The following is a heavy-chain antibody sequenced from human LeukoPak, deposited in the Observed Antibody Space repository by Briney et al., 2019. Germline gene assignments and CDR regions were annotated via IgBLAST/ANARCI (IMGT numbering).Heavy chain of an antibody. CDR2: INHSGST. J-gene: IGHJ4*02. Sequence: PSETLSLTCAVYGGSFSGYYWSWIRQPPGKGLEWIGEINHSGSTNYNPSLKSRVTISVDTSKNQSSLKLSSVTAADTAAYYCASRSGWPYYFDYWGQGTLVTVSS. D-gene: IGHD6-19*01. CDR3: ASRSGWPYYFDY. CDR1: GGSFSGYY. V-gene: IGHV4-34*01.